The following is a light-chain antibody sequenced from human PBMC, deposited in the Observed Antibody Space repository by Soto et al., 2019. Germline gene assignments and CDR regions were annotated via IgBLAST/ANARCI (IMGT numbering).Light chain of an antibody. CDR2: DAS. V-gene: IGKV1-5*01. CDR3: QQYNSFWT. J-gene: IGKJ1*01. CDR1: QSISSW. Sequence: DIQMTQSPSTLSASVGDRVTITCRASQSISSWLASYQQKPGKAPKLLIYDASYLERGVPSRFSGSGSGTEFTLTISSLQHDDLATYYCQQYNSFWTFGQGTKVEI.